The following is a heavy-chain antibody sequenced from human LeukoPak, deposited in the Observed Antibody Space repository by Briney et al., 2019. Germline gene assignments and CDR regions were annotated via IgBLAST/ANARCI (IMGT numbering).Heavy chain of an antibody. Sequence: GASLLISCEGSGSICTSYWISWGRPLPGKGLEGTGRIDPSDSYTNYNPSFQGHVTISADKSISTAYLQWRSLKASDIAMYYCARHITMVRGVITLRWFDPWGQGTLVTVSS. CDR2: IDPSDSYT. CDR1: GSICTSYW. J-gene: IGHJ5*02. V-gene: IGHV5-10-1*01. D-gene: IGHD3-10*01. CDR3: ARHITMVRGVITLRWFDP.